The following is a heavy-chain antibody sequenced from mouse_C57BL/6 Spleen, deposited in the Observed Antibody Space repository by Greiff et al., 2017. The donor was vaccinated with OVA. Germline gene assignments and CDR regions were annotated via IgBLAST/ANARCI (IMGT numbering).Heavy chain of an antibody. V-gene: IGHV1-53*01. CDR2: INPSNGGT. Sequence: VQLQQSGPELVKPGASVKLSCKASGYTFTSYWMHWVKQRPGQGLEWIGNINPSNGGTNYNEKFKSKATLTVDKSSSTAYMQLSSLTSEDSAVYYCARDGDYLYAMDYWGQGTSVTVSS. J-gene: IGHJ4*01. D-gene: IGHD2-13*01. CDR3: ARDGDYLYAMDY. CDR1: GYTFTSYW.